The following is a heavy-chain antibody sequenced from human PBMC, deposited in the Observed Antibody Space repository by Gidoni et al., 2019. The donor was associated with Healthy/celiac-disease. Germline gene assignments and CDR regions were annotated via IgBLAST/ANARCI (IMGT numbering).Heavy chain of an antibody. V-gene: IGHV3-48*03. CDR3: ASSPADCSGGSCYLTGDDY. D-gene: IGHD2-15*01. CDR1: GFTFSSYE. CDR2: ISSSGSTI. Sequence: EVQLVESGGGLVQPGGSLRLSCAASGFTFSSYEMNWVRQAPGKGLEWVSYISSSGSTIYYADSVKGRFTISRDNAKNSLYLQMNSLRAEDTAVYYCASSPADCSGGSCYLTGDDYWGQGTLVTVSS. J-gene: IGHJ4*02.